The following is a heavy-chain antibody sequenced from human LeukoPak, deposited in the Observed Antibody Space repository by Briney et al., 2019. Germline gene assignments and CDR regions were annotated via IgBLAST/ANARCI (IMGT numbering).Heavy chain of an antibody. CDR1: GFTFSSYW. CDR2: INSDASST. Sequence: PGGSLRLSCAASGFTFSSYWMHWVRQVPGKGLVWVSRINSDASSTNYADSVKGRFTISRDNAKNTLYLQMNSLRAEDTAVYYCASVRWELLGIRYYYGMDVWGQGTTVTVSS. D-gene: IGHD1-26*01. J-gene: IGHJ6*02. V-gene: IGHV3-74*01. CDR3: ASVRWELLGIRYYYGMDV.